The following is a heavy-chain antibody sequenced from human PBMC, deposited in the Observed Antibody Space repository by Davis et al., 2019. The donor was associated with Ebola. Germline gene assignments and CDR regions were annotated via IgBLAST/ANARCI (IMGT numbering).Heavy chain of an antibody. CDR3: ARDRGVTTFYYYYGMDV. J-gene: IGHJ6*02. V-gene: IGHV3-48*02. D-gene: IGHD4-17*01. Sequence: GESLKISCAASGFTFSSYSMNWVRQAPGKGLEWVSYISSSSSTIYYAASVKGRFTIYRDNAKNSLYLQMNSLRDEDTAVYYCARDRGVTTFYYYYGMDVWGQGTTVTVSS. CDR1: GFTFSSYS. CDR2: ISSSSSTI.